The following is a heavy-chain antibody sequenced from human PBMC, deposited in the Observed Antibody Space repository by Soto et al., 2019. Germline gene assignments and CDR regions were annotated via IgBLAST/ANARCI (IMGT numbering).Heavy chain of an antibody. D-gene: IGHD6-25*01. Sequence: SETLSLTCTVAGGSISIGKHYWGWIRETPGKGVAWIGCIYYTGSTYYNMSLKSRVTISVDTSKNQFSLKLHSVTAADTAVYYCAMSGLAARRASNWFDPWGQGTLVTVPS. J-gene: IGHJ5*02. CDR3: AMSGLAARRASNWFDP. CDR1: GGSISIGKHY. CDR2: IYYTGST. V-gene: IGHV4-39*01.